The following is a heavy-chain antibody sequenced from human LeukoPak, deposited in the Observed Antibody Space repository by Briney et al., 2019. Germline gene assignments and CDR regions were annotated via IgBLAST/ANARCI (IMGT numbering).Heavy chain of an antibody. CDR3: ARDLFNYYDSSGADY. Sequence: ASVKVSCKASGYTFTSYYMHWVRQAPGQGLEWMAIINPSGGSTSYAQKFQGRVTMTRDTSTSTVYMELGSLRSEDTAVYYCARDLFNYYDSSGADYWGQGTLVTVSS. J-gene: IGHJ4*02. CDR2: INPSGGST. CDR1: GYTFTSYY. D-gene: IGHD3-22*01. V-gene: IGHV1-46*01.